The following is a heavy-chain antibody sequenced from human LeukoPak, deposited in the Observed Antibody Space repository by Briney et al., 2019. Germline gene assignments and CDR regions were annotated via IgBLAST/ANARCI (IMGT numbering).Heavy chain of an antibody. Sequence: SETLSLTCTVSGGSISSYYWSWIRQPPGKGLEWIGYIYYSGSTYYNPSLKSRVTISVDTSKNQFSLKLSSVTAADTAVYYCAREGVRGVIPYYWGQGTLVTVSS. J-gene: IGHJ4*02. D-gene: IGHD3-10*01. CDR3: AREGVRGVIPYY. CDR1: GGSISSYY. CDR2: IYYSGST. V-gene: IGHV4-59*12.